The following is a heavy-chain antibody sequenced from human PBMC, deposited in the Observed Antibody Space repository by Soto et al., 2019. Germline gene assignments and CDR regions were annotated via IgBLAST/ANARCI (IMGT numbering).Heavy chain of an antibody. J-gene: IGHJ6*03. CDR1: GGSISSYY. D-gene: IGHD6-6*01. CDR3: AREVVYSSSSYTPYYYYYYYMDV. Sequence: SETLSLTCTVSGGSISSYYWSWIRQPPGKGLEWIGYIYYSGSTNYNPSLKSRVTISVDTSKNQFSLKLSSVTAADTAVYYCAREVVYSSSSYTPYYYYYYYMDVWGKGTTVTVSS. V-gene: IGHV4-59*01. CDR2: IYYSGST.